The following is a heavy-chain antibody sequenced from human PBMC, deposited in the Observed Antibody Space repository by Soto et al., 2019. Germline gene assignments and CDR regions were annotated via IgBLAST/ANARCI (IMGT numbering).Heavy chain of an antibody. Sequence: GGSLRLSCAASGFSFGSYALSWVRQAPGKGLEWVSTISGSDGKTFYADSVKGRFSISRDTSQSTLYLQMNSLSADDTAMYYCARWSYLDYWGQGTRVTASS. CDR2: ISGSDGKT. CDR3: ARWSYLDY. J-gene: IGHJ4*02. V-gene: IGHV3-23*01. CDR1: GFSFGSYA. D-gene: IGHD3-3*01.